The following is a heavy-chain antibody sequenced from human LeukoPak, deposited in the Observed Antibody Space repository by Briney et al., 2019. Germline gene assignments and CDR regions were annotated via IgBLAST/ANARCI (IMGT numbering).Heavy chain of an antibody. J-gene: IGHJ5*02. CDR3: ARLKRGIGAAGTSLRGWFDP. CDR2: IIPIFDTS. CDR1: GGTFSSYA. Sequence: GASVKVSCTASGGTFSSYAITWVRQAPGQGLEWMGGIIPIFDTSNYAQKFQGRVTFTSDDSTSTAYMELSSLRSEDTAVYYCARLKRGIGAAGTSLRGWFDPWGQGTLVTVSS. V-gene: IGHV1-69*13. D-gene: IGHD6-13*01.